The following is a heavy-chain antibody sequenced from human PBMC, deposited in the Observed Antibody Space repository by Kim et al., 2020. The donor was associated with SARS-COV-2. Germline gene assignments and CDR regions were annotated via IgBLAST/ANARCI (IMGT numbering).Heavy chain of an antibody. CDR3: ALTLGVVIIRTYFQH. D-gene: IGHD3-3*01. CDR2: IYSGGST. CDR1: GFTVSSNY. Sequence: GGSLRLSCAASGFTVSSNYMSWVRQAPGKGLEWVSVIYSGGSTYYADSVKGRFTISRDNSKNTLYLQMNSLRAEDTAVYYCALTLGVVIIRTYFQHWGQGTLVTVSS. V-gene: IGHV3-66*01. J-gene: IGHJ1*01.